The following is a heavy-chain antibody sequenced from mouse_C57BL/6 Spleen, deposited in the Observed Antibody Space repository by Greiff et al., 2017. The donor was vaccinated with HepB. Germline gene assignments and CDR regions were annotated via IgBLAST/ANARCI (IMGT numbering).Heavy chain of an antibody. Sequence: VQLKQSGPELVKPGDSVKISCKASGYSFTGYFMNWVRQSHGKSLEWIGRITPYNGDTFYNQKFKGKATLTVDKSSSTAHMELRSLTSEDSAVYYCARRGLSSSYFDYWGQGTTLTVSS. V-gene: IGHV1-20*01. J-gene: IGHJ2*01. CDR2: ITPYNGDT. CDR3: ARRGLSSSYFDY. D-gene: IGHD1-1*01. CDR1: GYSFTGYF.